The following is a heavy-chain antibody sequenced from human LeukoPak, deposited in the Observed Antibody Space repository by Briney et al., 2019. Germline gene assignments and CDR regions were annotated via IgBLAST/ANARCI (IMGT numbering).Heavy chain of an antibody. V-gene: IGHV3-30*18. CDR3: EKDYHLHGNTFPDH. J-gene: IGHJ5*02. D-gene: IGHD1-1*01. CDR1: RFTFRNYG. CDR2: ISLDGSNQ. Sequence: GGSLSLTSAASRFTFRNYGMHWVRQAPGKGLKWLTLISLDGSNQFYADSVKGRFTISRDNSKDTLYLQMDALRPEDTAVYFCEKDYHLHGNTFPDHWGQGTLVTVSS.